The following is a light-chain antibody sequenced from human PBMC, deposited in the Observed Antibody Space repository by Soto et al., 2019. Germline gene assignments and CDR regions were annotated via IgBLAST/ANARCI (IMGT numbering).Light chain of an antibody. V-gene: IGKV3-20*01. CDR3: QQYGTSRT. J-gene: IGKJ1*01. Sequence: EIVLTQSPGTLSLSPGERATLSCRASQSVSSNYLAWYQQKSGQAPRLLIYGISSRANGIPDRFSGSGSVTDVTLTISRLEPEDCAVYYSQQYGTSRTFGQGTKVESK. CDR2: GIS. CDR1: QSVSSNY.